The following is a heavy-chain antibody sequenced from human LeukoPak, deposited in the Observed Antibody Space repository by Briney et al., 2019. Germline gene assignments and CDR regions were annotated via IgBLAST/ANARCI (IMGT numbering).Heavy chain of an antibody. Sequence: SVKVSCKASGGTFSSYAISWVRQAPGQGLEWMGGIIPIFGTANNAQKFQGRVTITADESTSTAYMELSSLRSEDTAVYYCGYSSSWYYYYYGMDVWGQGTTVTVSS. J-gene: IGHJ6*02. CDR3: GYSSSWYYYYYGMDV. CDR1: GGTFSSYA. CDR2: IIPIFGTA. V-gene: IGHV1-69*13. D-gene: IGHD6-13*01.